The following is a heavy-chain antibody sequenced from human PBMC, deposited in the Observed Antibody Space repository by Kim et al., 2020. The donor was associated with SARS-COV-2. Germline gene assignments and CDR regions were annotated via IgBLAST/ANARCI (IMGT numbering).Heavy chain of an antibody. D-gene: IGHD2-21*01. Sequence: GGSLRLSCAASGFTFSSYAMSWVRQAPGKGLEWVSAISGSGGSTYYADSVKGRFTISRDNSKNTLYLQMNSLRAEDTAVYYCAKDVFPRKPPRDAFDIWGQGTMVTVSS. CDR3: AKDVFPRKPPRDAFDI. J-gene: IGHJ3*02. CDR2: ISGSGGST. V-gene: IGHV3-23*01. CDR1: GFTFSSYA.